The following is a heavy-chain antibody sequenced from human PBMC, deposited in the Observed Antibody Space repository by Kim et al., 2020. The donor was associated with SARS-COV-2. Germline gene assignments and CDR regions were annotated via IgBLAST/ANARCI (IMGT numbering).Heavy chain of an antibody. V-gene: IGHV3-30*04. CDR2: ISYDGSNK. CDR1: GFTFSSYA. J-gene: IGHJ4*01. Sequence: GGSLRLSCAASGFTFSSYAMHWVRQAPGKGLEWVAVISYDGSNKYYADSVKGRFTISRDNSKNTLYLQMNSLRAEDTAVYYCARGGTAPHLGYYFDFWG. D-gene: IGHD2-15*01. CDR3: ARGGTAPHLGYYFDF.